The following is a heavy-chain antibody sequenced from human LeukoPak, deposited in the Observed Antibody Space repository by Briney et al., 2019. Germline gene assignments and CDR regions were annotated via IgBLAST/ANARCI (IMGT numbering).Heavy chain of an antibody. V-gene: IGHV4-61*01. D-gene: IGHD3-10*01. Sequence: SETLSLTCTVSGDSVSNGNYYWSWLRQPPGKALEWIGYIYYSGSTYYNPSLEGRVTISVDTSKNQFSVKLRSVTAADTAVYYCARSQNYYGSGDYWSQGILVTVSS. CDR3: ARSQNYYGSGDY. CDR1: GDSVSNGNYY. J-gene: IGHJ4*02. CDR2: IYYSGST.